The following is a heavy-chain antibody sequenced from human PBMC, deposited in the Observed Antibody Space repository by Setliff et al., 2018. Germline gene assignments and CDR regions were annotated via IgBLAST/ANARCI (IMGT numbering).Heavy chain of an antibody. CDR2: INYGGFT. V-gene: IGHV4-34*01. D-gene: IGHD1-26*01. J-gene: IGHJ3*02. Sequence: SETLSLTCTVSGGSISSYYWSWIRQPPGKGLEWIGEINYGGFTKYNPSLKSRVTISVDTSKNQFSLKLSSVTAADTAVYYCARCWDLVRVNAFDIWGQGSLVTVSS. CDR1: GGSISSYY. CDR3: ARCWDLVRVNAFDI.